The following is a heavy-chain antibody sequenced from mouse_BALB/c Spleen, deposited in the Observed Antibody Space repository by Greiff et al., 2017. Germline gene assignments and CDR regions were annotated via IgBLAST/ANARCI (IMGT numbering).Heavy chain of an antibody. J-gene: IGHJ2*01. CDR3: ASGGYGNYLFDY. Sequence: LVKPGASVKISCKASGYSFTGYYMHWVKQSHGKSLEWIGYISGYNGATSYNQKFKGKATFTVDTSSSTAYMQSNSLTSDVSAVYSRASGGYGNYLFDYWGQGTPLTVSS. D-gene: IGHD2-10*02. V-gene: IGHV1S34*01. CDR1: GYSFTGYY. CDR2: ISGYNGAT.